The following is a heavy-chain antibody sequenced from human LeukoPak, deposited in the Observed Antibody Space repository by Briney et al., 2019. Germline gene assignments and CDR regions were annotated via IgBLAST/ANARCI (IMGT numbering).Heavy chain of an antibody. D-gene: IGHD5-24*01. CDR2: INTDGITT. Sequence: GGSLRLSCAASGFTFSSYWMHWVRQAPGKGLVWVSRINTDGITTNYADSVKGRFTVSRDNAKNTLFLRMNSLRAEDTAMYYCGRPTPDGSVDYWGQGTLVTVSS. CDR1: GFTFSSYW. CDR3: GRPTPDGSVDY. V-gene: IGHV3-74*01. J-gene: IGHJ4*02.